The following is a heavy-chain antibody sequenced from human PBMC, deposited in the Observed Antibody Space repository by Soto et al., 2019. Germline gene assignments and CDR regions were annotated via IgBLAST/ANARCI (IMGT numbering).Heavy chain of an antibody. J-gene: IGHJ4*02. D-gene: IGHD6-6*01. Sequence: QVQLQQWGAGLLKPSETLSLTCAVYGGSFSGYYWSWIRQPPGKGLEWIGEINHSVSTNYNPSLKGRVTVSVDTSKNQFSLKLSSVTAADTAVYYCARGRARGSSSPSDYWGQGTLVTVSS. V-gene: IGHV4-34*01. CDR3: ARGRARGSSSPSDY. CDR2: INHSVST. CDR1: GGSFSGYY.